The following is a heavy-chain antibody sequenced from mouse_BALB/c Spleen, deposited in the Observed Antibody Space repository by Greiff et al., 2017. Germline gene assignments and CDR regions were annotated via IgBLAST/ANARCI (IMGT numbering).Heavy chain of an antibody. CDR3: ARHWGGYPYYFDY. D-gene: IGHD2-2*01. Sequence: EVKLMESGGGLVQPGGSLKLSCAASGFTFSSYTMSWVRQTPEKRLEWVAYISNGGGSTYYPDTVKGRFTISRDNAKNTLYLQMSSLKSEDTAMYYCARHWGGYPYYFDYWGQGTTLTVSS. J-gene: IGHJ2*01. V-gene: IGHV5-12-2*01. CDR1: GFTFSSYT. CDR2: ISNGGGST.